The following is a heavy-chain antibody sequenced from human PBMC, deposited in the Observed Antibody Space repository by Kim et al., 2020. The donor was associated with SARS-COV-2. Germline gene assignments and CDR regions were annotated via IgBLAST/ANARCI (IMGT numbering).Heavy chain of an antibody. CDR2: ISGSGGGKT. CDR1: GFTFTSYA. CDR3: AKVPSAGLYDY. J-gene: IGHJ4*02. V-gene: IGHV3-23*01. D-gene: IGHD3-10*01. Sequence: GGSLRLSCAASGFTFTSYAMSWVRQAPGKGLEWVSTISGSGGGKTYYADSVKGRFTISRDNSKNTLYLQMNSLRVEDTAVYYCAKVPSAGLYDYWGQGNLVTISS.